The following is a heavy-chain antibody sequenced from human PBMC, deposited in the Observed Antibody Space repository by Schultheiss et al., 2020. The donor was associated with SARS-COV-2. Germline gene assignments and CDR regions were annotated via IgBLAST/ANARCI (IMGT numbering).Heavy chain of an antibody. J-gene: IGHJ4*02. Sequence: GGSLRLSCAASGFTFDDYAMHWVRQAPGKGLEWVSGISWNSGSIGYADSVKGRFTISRDNSKNTLYLQMNSLRAEDTAVYYCAKGCQITSHCYTANDYWGQGTLVTVSS. CDR1: GFTFDDYA. CDR2: ISWNSGSI. V-gene: IGHV3-9*01. D-gene: IGHD2-2*02. CDR3: AKGCQITSHCYTANDY.